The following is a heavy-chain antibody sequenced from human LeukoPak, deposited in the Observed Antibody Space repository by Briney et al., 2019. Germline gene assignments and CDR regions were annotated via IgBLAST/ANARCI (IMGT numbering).Heavy chain of an antibody. V-gene: IGHV1-69*05. D-gene: IGHD6-6*01. CDR2: IIPIFGTA. J-gene: IGHJ6*03. CDR1: GGTFSSYA. CDR3: AREVKAVSFAIAARPNYYYYMDV. Sequence: GSSVKVSCKASGGTFSSYAISWVRQAPGQGLEWMGGIIPIFGTANYAQKFQGRVTITTDESTSTAYMELSSLRSEDTAVYYCAREVKAVSFAIAARPNYYYYMDVWGKGTTVTVSS.